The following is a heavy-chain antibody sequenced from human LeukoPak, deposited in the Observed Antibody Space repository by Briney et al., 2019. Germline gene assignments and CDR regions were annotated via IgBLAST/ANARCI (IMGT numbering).Heavy chain of an antibody. Sequence: GGSLRLSCAASGLIVSYDYMSWVRQAPGKRLEWVANIKQDGSEKYYVDSVKGRFTISRDNAKNSLYLQMNSLRAEDMAVYYCASSTVPWGVDVWGQGTTVTVSS. D-gene: IGHD3-16*01. CDR3: ASSTVPWGVDV. CDR1: GLIVSYDY. CDR2: IKQDGSEK. V-gene: IGHV3-7*01. J-gene: IGHJ6*02.